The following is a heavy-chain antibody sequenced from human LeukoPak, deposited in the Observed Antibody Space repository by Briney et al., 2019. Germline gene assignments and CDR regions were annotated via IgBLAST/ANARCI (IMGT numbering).Heavy chain of an antibody. D-gene: IGHD6-19*01. CDR2: IYNSGST. J-gene: IGHJ4*02. CDR3: ARNSSGWSPLGEIQSAPHCFDY. CDR1: GNFISRGYY. V-gene: IGHV4-38-2*01. Sequence: SETLSLTCGVSGNFISRGYYWAWIRRPPGKGLEWIGSIYNSGSTYYNPSLKSRVTMSVEMSKNQFSLKLSSVTAADTAVYYCARNSSGWSPLGEIQSAPHCFDYWGQGTLVTVSS.